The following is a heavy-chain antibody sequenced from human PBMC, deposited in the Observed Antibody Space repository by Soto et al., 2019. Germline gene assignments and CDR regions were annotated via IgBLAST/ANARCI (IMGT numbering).Heavy chain of an antibody. V-gene: IGHV5-10-1*01. CDR1: GYSFTSYW. CDR3: ARGWGYYDILTGYFY. CDR2: IDPSDSYT. J-gene: IGHJ4*02. Sequence: GESLKISCKGSGYSFTSYWISWVRQMPGKGLEWMGRIDPSDSYTNYSPSFQGHVTILADKSISTAYLQWSSLKASDTAMYYCARGWGYYDILTGYFYWGQGTLVTVSS. D-gene: IGHD3-9*01.